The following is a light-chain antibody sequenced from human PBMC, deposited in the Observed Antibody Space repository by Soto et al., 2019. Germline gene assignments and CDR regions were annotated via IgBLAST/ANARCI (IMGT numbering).Light chain of an antibody. CDR3: SSFASSNTLV. CDR1: SSDVGAYNY. Sequence: QSALTQPPSASGSPGQSVTISCTGTSSDVGAYNYVSWYQQHAGKAPKLVIYEVTKRPSGVPDRFSGSKSTNTASLTVSGLQAEDEADYYCSSFASSNTLVFGGGTKLTLL. V-gene: IGLV2-8*01. J-gene: IGLJ3*02. CDR2: EVT.